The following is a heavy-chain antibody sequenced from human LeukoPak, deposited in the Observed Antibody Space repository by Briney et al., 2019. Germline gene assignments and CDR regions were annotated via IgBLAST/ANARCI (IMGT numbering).Heavy chain of an antibody. D-gene: IGHD3-3*01. CDR2: ISSSSSTI. Sequence: PGGSLRLSCAASGFTFSDYYMSWIRQAPGKGLEWVSYISSSSSTIYYADSVKGRFTISRDNAKKSLYLQMNSLRAEDTAVYYCARVYTIFGVVISDYYYYMDVWGKGTTVTVSS. V-gene: IGHV3-11*04. CDR3: ARVYTIFGVVISDYYYYMDV. J-gene: IGHJ6*03. CDR1: GFTFSDYY.